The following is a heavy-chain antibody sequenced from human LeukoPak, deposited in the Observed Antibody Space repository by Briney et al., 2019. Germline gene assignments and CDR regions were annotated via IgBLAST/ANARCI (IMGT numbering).Heavy chain of an antibody. CDR1: GYSFTNYW. J-gene: IGHJ3*02. D-gene: IGHD4-17*01. Sequence: GESLKISCKGSGYSFTNYWIGWVRQMPGKGLEWMGIIYPGDSDTRYSPSFQGQVTISADKSISTAYLQWSSLKASDTAMYYCARQIYGDYAGDAFDIWGQGTMVTVSS. CDR2: IYPGDSDT. V-gene: IGHV5-51*01. CDR3: ARQIYGDYAGDAFDI.